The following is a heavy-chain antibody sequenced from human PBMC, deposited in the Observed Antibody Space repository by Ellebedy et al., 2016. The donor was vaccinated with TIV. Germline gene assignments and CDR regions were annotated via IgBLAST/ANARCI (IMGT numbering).Heavy chain of an antibody. CDR2: IYYSGST. CDR1: GGSISSSNW. CDR3: ARHYGGNSDGWFDP. J-gene: IGHJ5*02. D-gene: IGHD4-23*01. Sequence: SETLSLTXAVSGGSISSSNWWSWVRQPPGKGLEWIGSIYYSGSTYYNPSLKSRVTISVDTSKNQFSLKLSSVTAADTAVYYCARHYGGNSDGWFDPWGQGTLVTVSS. V-gene: IGHV4-39*01.